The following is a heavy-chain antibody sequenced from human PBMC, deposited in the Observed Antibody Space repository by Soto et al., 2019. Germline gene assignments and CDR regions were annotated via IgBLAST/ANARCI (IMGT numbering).Heavy chain of an antibody. CDR1: GYILTELS. V-gene: IGHV1-24*01. J-gene: IGHJ4*02. CDR2: FDPEDGET. D-gene: IGHD6-19*01. CDR3: ATEVQGAVAGDY. Sequence: ASVKVSCKVSGYILTELSMHWVRQAPGKGLEWMGGFDPEDGETIYAQKFQGRVTMTEDTSTDTAYMELSSLRSEDTAVYYCATEVQGAVAGDYWGQGTLVTVSS.